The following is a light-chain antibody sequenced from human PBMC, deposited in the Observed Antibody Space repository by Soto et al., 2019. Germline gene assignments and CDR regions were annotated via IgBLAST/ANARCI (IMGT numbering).Light chain of an antibody. CDR3: QQYNSSSYS. J-gene: IGKJ2*01. V-gene: IGKV1-5*03. Sequence: DIALTQSPSTLSPSVGDRVTITCRASQGISRRLAGYQQKPGKAPKLLIYKASSLESGVPSRFSGSGSGTEFTLTITGLQPDDFATDYGQQYNSSSYSFGQGTKLEIK. CDR1: QGISRR. CDR2: KAS.